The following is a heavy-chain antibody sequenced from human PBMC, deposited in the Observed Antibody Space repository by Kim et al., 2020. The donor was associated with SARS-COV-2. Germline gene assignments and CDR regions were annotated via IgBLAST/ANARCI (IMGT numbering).Heavy chain of an antibody. CDR2: IYSGGST. J-gene: IGHJ4*02. V-gene: IGHV3-53*01. Sequence: GGSLRLSCAASGFTVSSNYMSWVRQAPGKGLEWVSVIYSGGSTYYADSVKGRFTISRDNSKNTLYLQMNSLRAEDTAVYYCARDPQVGEGWGGDYWGQGTLVTVSS. CDR1: GFTVSSNY. D-gene: IGHD3-16*01. CDR3: ARDPQVGEGWGGDY.